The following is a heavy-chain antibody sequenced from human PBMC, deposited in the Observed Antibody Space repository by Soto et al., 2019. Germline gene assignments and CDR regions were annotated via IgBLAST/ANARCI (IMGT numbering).Heavy chain of an antibody. V-gene: IGHV3-30*18. CDR1: GFTFSSYG. J-gene: IGHJ6*02. D-gene: IGHD3-22*01. CDR3: AKDLGDSSGYSYDYGMDV. CDR2: ISYDGSNK. Sequence: QVQLVESGGGVVQPGRSLRLSCAASGFTFSSYGMHWVRQAPGKGLEWVAVISYDGSNKYYADSVKGRFTISRDNSKNTLYLQMNSLRAEDTAVYYCAKDLGDSSGYSYDYGMDVWGQGTTVTVSS.